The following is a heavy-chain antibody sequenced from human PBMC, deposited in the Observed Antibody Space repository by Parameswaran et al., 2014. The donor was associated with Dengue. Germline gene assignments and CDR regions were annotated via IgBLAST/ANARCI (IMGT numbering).Heavy chain of an antibody. CDR3: ARDPVDYYYYYGMDV. Sequence: VRQAPGKGLEWVSVIYSGGSTYYADSVKGRFTISRDNSKNTLYLQMNSLRAEDTAVYYCARDPVDYYYYYGMDVWGQGTTVTVSS. CDR2: IYSGGST. D-gene: IGHD4-23*01. J-gene: IGHJ6*02. V-gene: IGHV3-66*01.